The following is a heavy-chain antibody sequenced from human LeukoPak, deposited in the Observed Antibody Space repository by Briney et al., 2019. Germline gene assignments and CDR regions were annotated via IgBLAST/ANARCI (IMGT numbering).Heavy chain of an antibody. Sequence: PGASVKVFCKASGYTFSSYYMQWVRQAPGQGLGGMGIINPSGGTTSYAQKFQGRVTMTRDTSTRTVYMEVSSLRSEDTAVYYCARDYGFWSGYPYWGQGTLVTVSS. CDR2: INPSGGTT. CDR1: GYTFSSYY. CDR3: ARDYGFWSGYPY. D-gene: IGHD3-3*01. V-gene: IGHV1-46*01. J-gene: IGHJ4*02.